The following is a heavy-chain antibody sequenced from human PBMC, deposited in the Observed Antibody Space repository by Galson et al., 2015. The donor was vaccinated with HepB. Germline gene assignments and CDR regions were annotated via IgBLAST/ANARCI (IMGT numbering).Heavy chain of an antibody. D-gene: IGHD3-9*01. CDR3: ARDLHDILTGYYRSDINY. Sequence: SVKVSCKASSYTFTSYGISWVRQAPGQGLEWMGWISAYNGNTNYAQKLQGRVTMTTDTSTSTAYMELRSLRSDDTAVYYCARDLHDILTGYYRSDINYWGQGTLVTVSS. J-gene: IGHJ4*02. CDR1: SYTFTSYG. CDR2: ISAYNGNT. V-gene: IGHV1-18*01.